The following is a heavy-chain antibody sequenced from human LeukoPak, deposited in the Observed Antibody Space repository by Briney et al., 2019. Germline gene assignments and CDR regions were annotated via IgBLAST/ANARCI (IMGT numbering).Heavy chain of an antibody. Sequence: PGGSLRLSCAASGFSFSTSPMSWVRQPPGKGLEWVSAMNNGPGATFYRDSVRGRFTISRDDSKSTLYLQMNSLRAEDTGTYYCAKTHSDLLDVWGQGTTVTVSS. V-gene: IGHV3-23*01. CDR3: AKTHSDLLDV. J-gene: IGHJ6*02. CDR1: GFSFSTSP. CDR2: MNNGPGAT. D-gene: IGHD2-15*01.